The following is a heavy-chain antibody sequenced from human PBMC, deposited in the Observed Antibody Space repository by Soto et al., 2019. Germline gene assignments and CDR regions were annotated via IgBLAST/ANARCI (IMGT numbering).Heavy chain of an antibody. CDR3: AKDLWGAAAPEYFQH. J-gene: IGHJ1*01. V-gene: IGHV3-30*18. D-gene: IGHD6-13*01. Sequence: PGVSLILSCAASGFTFSSYGMHWVRQDPGKGLEWVAVISYDGSNKYYADSVKGRFTISRDNSKNTLYLQMNSLRAEDTAVYYCAKDLWGAAAPEYFQHWGQGTLVTVSS. CDR1: GFTFSSYG. CDR2: ISYDGSNK.